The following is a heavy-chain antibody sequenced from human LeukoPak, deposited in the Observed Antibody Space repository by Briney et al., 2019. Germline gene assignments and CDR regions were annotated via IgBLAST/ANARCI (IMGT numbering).Heavy chain of an antibody. V-gene: IGHV4-34*01. CDR2: INHSGST. Sequence: KPSETLSLTCAVYGGSFSGYYWSWIRQPPGKGLEWIGEINHSGSTNYNPSLKSRVTISVDTSKNQFSLKLSSVTAADTAMYYCARRGIAARRRYYFDYWGQGTLVTVSS. D-gene: IGHD6-6*01. CDR3: ARRGIAARRRYYFDY. J-gene: IGHJ4*02. CDR1: GGSFSGYY.